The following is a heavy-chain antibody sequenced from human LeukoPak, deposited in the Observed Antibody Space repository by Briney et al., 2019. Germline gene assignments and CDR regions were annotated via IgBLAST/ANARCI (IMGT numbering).Heavy chain of an antibody. CDR3: AREGPIVVVPAADLYQDYYYYGMDV. J-gene: IGHJ6*02. Sequence: PGGSLRLSCAASGFTFSSYSMNWVRQAPGKGLEWVSPISSSSSYIYYADSVKGRFTISRDNAKNSLYLQMNSLRAEDTAVYYCAREGPIVVVPAADLYQDYYYYGMDVWGQGTTVTVSS. D-gene: IGHD2-2*01. CDR1: GFTFSSYS. CDR2: ISSSSSYI. V-gene: IGHV3-21*01.